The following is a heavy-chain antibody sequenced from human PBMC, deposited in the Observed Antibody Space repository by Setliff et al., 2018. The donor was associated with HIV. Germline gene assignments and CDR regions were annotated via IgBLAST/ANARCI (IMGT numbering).Heavy chain of an antibody. CDR3: ARDLSPGITAPLDY. V-gene: IGHV3-23*01. D-gene: IGHD6-13*01. CDR1: GFTFSSYA. CDR2: TSGSGGST. J-gene: IGHJ4*02. Sequence: PGGSLRLSCAASGFTFSSYASGWVRQAPGKGLEWVSATSGSGGSTYYADSVKGRFTISSDNSKNTLYLQMNSLRAEDTAVYYCARDLSPGITAPLDYWGQGTLVTVSS.